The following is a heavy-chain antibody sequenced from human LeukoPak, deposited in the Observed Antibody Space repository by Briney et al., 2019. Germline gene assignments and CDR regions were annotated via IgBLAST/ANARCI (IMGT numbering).Heavy chain of an antibody. CDR2: ISSSSSYI. V-gene: IGHV3-21*01. Sequence: GGSLRLSCAASGFTFSSYSMNWVRQAPGKGLEWVSSISSSSSYIYYADSVKGRFTISRDNAKNSLYLQMNSLRAEDTAVYYCARTPSLLYCSGGSCYSNAFDIWGQGTMVTVSS. CDR1: GFTFSSYS. J-gene: IGHJ3*02. D-gene: IGHD2-15*01. CDR3: ARTPSLLYCSGGSCYSNAFDI.